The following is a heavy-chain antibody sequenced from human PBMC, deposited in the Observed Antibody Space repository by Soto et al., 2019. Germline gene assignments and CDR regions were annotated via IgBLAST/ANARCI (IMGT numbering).Heavy chain of an antibody. V-gene: IGHV1-24*01. Sequence: QVQLVQSGAEVKKPGASVKVSCKVSGYTLTELSMHWVRQATGKGLEWMGGCDPEYGETIYAQKFQGRVTMTEDTPTDTAYLELRSLRSDDTVVYYCATAQAASLPTVTLARSFGYWGQGTLVTVSS. CDR2: CDPEYGET. D-gene: IGHD4-17*01. J-gene: IGHJ4*02. CDR3: ATAQAASLPTVTLARSFGY. CDR1: GYTLTELS.